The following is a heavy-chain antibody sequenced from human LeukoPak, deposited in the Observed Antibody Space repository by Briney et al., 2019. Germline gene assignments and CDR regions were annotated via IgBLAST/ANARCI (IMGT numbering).Heavy chain of an antibody. Sequence: GGSLRLSCAASGFTVSSNYMSWVRQAPGKGLEWVSVIYSGGSTYYADSVKGRFTISRDNSKNTLYLQMNSLRAEDTAVYYCARSPYSSSTFDYWGQGTLATVSS. J-gene: IGHJ4*02. CDR2: IYSGGST. CDR3: ARSPYSSSTFDY. V-gene: IGHV3-53*01. CDR1: GFTVSSNY. D-gene: IGHD6-6*01.